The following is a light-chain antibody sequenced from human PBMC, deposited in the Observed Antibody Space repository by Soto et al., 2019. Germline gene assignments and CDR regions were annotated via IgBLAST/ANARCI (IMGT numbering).Light chain of an antibody. Sequence: QSVLTQPPSVSGSPGQSITISCTGTSTDVGGYNYVSWYQQYPGKAPKLMIFEVSNRPSGVSNRSSGSKSGNTASLTISGLQAEDEADYYCSSYLSATWVFGGGTKLAVL. V-gene: IGLV2-14*01. CDR3: SSYLSATWV. J-gene: IGLJ2*01. CDR1: STDVGGYNY. CDR2: EVS.